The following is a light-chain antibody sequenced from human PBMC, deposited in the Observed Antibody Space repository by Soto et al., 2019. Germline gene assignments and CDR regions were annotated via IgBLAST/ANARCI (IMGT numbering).Light chain of an antibody. J-gene: IGKJ1*01. Sequence: DIEMTQSPATLSVSPGERVTLSCRASQSISSNLAWYQQKPGQAPRLLIYGASSRATGLPARFSGRGSGTEFTLTISSLQSEDFAVYYCQQYNNWPPWTFGQGTKVEFK. CDR3: QQYNNWPPWT. CDR1: QSISSN. V-gene: IGKV3-15*01. CDR2: GAS.